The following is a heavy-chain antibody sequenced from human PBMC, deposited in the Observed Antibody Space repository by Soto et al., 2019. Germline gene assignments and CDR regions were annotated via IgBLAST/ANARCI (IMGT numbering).Heavy chain of an antibody. J-gene: IGHJ4*02. CDR1: GFTFRSYS. Sequence: GGSLRLSCAASGFTFRSYSMNWVRQAPGKGLEWVSYINRAGTPIFYADSVKGRFTISRDNSKNTLYLQMNSLRAEDTAVYYCASSSGSYIILDYYFDYWGQGTLVTVSS. V-gene: IGHV3-48*01. CDR2: INRAGTPI. CDR3: ASSSGSYIILDYYFDY. D-gene: IGHD1-26*01.